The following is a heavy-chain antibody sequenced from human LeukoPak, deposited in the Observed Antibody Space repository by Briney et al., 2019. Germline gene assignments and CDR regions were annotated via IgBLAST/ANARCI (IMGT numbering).Heavy chain of an antibody. CDR3: ARSTIQYCSSTSCYYFDY. Sequence: PGGSLRLSCAASGFTFSSYGMHWVRQAPGKGLEWVSFIRYDGSNKYYADSVKGRFTISRDNSKNTLYLQMNSLRAEDTAVYYCARSTIQYCSSTSCYYFDYWGQGTLVTVSS. J-gene: IGHJ4*02. CDR1: GFTFSSYG. V-gene: IGHV3-30*02. CDR2: IRYDGSNK. D-gene: IGHD2-2*01.